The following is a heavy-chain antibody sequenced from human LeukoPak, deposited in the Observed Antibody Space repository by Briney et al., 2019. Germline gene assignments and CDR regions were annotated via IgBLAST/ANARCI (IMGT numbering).Heavy chain of an antibody. D-gene: IGHD3-16*01. Sequence: PSETLSLACAVSGDSISSGTYSWTWIRQPPGKGLEWIGFISQSGGTYYNPSLKSRVTMSVDRSENQFSLKRSSVTAADTAVYYCARGLIVRSTIFDYWGQGALVTVSS. V-gene: IGHV4-30-2*01. CDR1: GDSISSGTYS. CDR3: ARGLIVRSTIFDY. CDR2: ISQSGGT. J-gene: IGHJ4*02.